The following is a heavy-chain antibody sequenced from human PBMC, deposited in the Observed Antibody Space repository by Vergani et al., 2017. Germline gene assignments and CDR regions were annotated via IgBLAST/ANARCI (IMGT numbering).Heavy chain of an antibody. Sequence: EVQLVESGGGLIQPGGSLRLSCAASGFTVSSNYMSWVRQAPGKGLEWVSVIYSGGSTYYADSVKGRFTISRDNSKNTLYLQMNSLRAEDTAVYYCARDRGDGYNSVADAFDIWGQGTMVTVSS. V-gene: IGHV3-53*01. J-gene: IGHJ3*02. CDR3: ARDRGDGYNSVADAFDI. CDR2: IYSGGST. D-gene: IGHD5-24*01. CDR1: GFTVSSNY.